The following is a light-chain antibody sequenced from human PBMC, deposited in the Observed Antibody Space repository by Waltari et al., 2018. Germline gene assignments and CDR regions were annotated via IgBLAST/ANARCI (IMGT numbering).Light chain of an antibody. Sequence: QSALTQPASVSGSPGQSIPISCTGSSNDIGGYNSVSWYQRHPDKAPKLLIYDVSHRPSGVSSRFSGSKSGNTASLTISGLLTDDEADYYCSSYTDTGSLRVFGGGTKLIVL. CDR1: SNDIGGYNS. V-gene: IGLV2-14*03. CDR2: DVS. J-gene: IGLJ3*02. CDR3: SSYTDTGSLRV.